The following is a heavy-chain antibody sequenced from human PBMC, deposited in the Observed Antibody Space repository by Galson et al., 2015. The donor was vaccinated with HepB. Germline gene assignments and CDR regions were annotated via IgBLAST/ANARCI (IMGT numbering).Heavy chain of an antibody. CDR3: ARMVGSSSWVNDY. J-gene: IGHJ4*02. D-gene: IGHD6-13*01. Sequence: SLRLSCAASGFTFSDYYMSWIRQAPGKGLEWVSYISSSSSYTNYADSVKGRFTISRDNAKNSLYLQMNSLRAEDTAVYYCARMVGSSSWVNDYWGQGTLVTVSS. CDR2: ISSSSSYT. CDR1: GFTFSDYY. V-gene: IGHV3-11*06.